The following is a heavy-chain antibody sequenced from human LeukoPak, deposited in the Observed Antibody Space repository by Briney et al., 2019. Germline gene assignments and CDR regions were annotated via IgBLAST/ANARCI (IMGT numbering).Heavy chain of an antibody. CDR3: ARLTIFGVVIVNDALDI. CDR1: GGSISSSSYY. CDR2: IYYSGST. J-gene: IGHJ3*02. Sequence: SETLSLTCTVSGGSISSSSYYWGWIRQPPGKGLEWIGSIYYSGSTYYNPSLKSRVTISVDTSKNQFSLKLSSVTAADTAVYYCARLTIFGVVIVNDALDIWGQGTMVTVSS. V-gene: IGHV4-39*01. D-gene: IGHD3-3*01.